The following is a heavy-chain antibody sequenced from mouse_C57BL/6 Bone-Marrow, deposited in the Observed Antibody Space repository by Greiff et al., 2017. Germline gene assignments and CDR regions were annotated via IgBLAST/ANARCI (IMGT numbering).Heavy chain of an antibody. CDR2: INPYTGGT. J-gene: IGHJ2*01. Sequence: VQLQQSGPVLVKPGASVKMSCKASGYTFTDSYMNWVKQSHGKSLEWIGVINPYTGGTSYNQKFKGKATLTVDKSSSTAYMELNSLTSEDSAVYYCARDSNYYYWGQGTTLTVSS. V-gene: IGHV1-19*01. CDR3: ARDSNYYY. D-gene: IGHD2-5*01. CDR1: GYTFTDSY.